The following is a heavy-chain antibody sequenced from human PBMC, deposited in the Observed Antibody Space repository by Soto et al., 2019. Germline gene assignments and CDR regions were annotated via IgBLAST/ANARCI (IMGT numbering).Heavy chain of an antibody. CDR3: AKEGLVAATLNWFGP. CDR2: ISGSGDST. D-gene: IGHD2-15*01. Sequence: EVRLLESGGGLVQPGGSLRLSCAASGFTFTSYAMTWVRQAPGKGLKWVSAISGSGDSTYYADSVKGRFTVSRDNSKDMLYLQMNSRRAEDTAVYYCAKEGLVAATLNWFGPWGQGTLVIVSS. CDR1: GFTFTSYA. J-gene: IGHJ5*02. V-gene: IGHV3-23*01.